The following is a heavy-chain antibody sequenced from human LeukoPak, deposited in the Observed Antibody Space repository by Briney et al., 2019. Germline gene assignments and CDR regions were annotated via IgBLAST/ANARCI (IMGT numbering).Heavy chain of an antibody. D-gene: IGHD6-19*01. Sequence: RASVKLSCKASGYTFTGYYMHWVRQAPGQGLEGMGWINPNSSGTNYAQKFQGRVTMTRDTSISTAYMELSRLKSDDTAVYYCARGDGSGWYDFDYWGQGTLVTVSS. CDR2: INPNSSGT. J-gene: IGHJ4*02. V-gene: IGHV1-2*02. CDR1: GYTFTGYY. CDR3: ARGDGSGWYDFDY.